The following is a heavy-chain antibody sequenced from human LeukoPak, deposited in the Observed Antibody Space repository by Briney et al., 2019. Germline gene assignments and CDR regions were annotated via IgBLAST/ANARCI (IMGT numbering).Heavy chain of an antibody. CDR1: GGTFSSYA. CDR2: IIPIFGTA. Sequence: ASVKVSCKASGGTFSSYAISWVRQAPGQGLEWMGGIIPIFGTANYAQKFQGRVTITADESTSTACMELSSLRSEVTAVYYCARGETILNWFDPWGQGTLVTVSS. D-gene: IGHD1-1*01. J-gene: IGHJ5*02. V-gene: IGHV1-69*01. CDR3: ARGETILNWFDP.